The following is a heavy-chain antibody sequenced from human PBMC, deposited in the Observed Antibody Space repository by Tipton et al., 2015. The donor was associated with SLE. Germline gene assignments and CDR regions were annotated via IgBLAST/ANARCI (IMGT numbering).Heavy chain of an antibody. CDR2: IYYSGSA. CDR1: GAPISSSY. V-gene: IGHV4-59*01. Sequence: TLSFTCTVSGAPISSSYWSWLRQPPGKGLEWIGLIYYSGSANYNPSLKSRVTISMDTSKNQFSLKVSSVPAADTAVYYCAQLEGDGYDHYYFHYWGQGTLVTVSS. D-gene: IGHD5-24*01. CDR3: AQLEGDGYDHYYFHY. J-gene: IGHJ4*02.